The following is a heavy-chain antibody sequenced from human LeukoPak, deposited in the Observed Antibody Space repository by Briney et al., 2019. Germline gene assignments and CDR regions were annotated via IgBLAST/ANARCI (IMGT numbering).Heavy chain of an antibody. J-gene: IGHJ4*02. CDR3: ARDRNGNVVVTATVDY. Sequence: ASVKVSCKASGYTFTSYGISWVRQAPGQGLEWMGWISAYNGNTNYAQKLQGRVTMTTDTSTSTAYMELRSLRSDDTAVYYCARDRNGNVVVTATVDYWGRGTLVTVSS. V-gene: IGHV1-18*01. D-gene: IGHD2-21*02. CDR1: GYTFTSYG. CDR2: ISAYNGNT.